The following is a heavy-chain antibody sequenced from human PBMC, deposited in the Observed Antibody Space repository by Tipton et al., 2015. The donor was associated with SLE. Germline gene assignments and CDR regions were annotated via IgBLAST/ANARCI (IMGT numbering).Heavy chain of an antibody. CDR3: AGGELRYGDYDLYF. CDR1: GGSISVYF. D-gene: IGHD4-17*01. CDR2: VHYSGNT. V-gene: IGHV4-59*12. Sequence: TLSLTCTVSGGSISVYFWNWIRQSPGKGLEWIGYVHYSGNTNYSPSLKSRVTISVDTSKNQFSLRLSSVTAADTAVYYCAGGELRYGDYDLYFWGQGTRVTVSS. J-gene: IGHJ4*02.